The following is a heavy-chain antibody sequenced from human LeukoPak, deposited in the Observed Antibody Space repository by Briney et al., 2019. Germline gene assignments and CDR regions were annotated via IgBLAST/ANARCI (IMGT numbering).Heavy chain of an antibody. CDR2: IGTSSNNI. D-gene: IGHD1-7*01. V-gene: IGHV3-21*01. CDR3: ASGTVGNYALDY. J-gene: IGHJ4*02. CDR1: GLTFSRYN. Sequence: KAGGSLRLSCAASGLTFSRYNMNWVRQAPGKRLEWVSSIGTSSNNIYYTDSVKGRFTISRDNAKNSLYLQVDSLRVEDTAVYFCASGTVGNYALDYWGQGTLVTVSS.